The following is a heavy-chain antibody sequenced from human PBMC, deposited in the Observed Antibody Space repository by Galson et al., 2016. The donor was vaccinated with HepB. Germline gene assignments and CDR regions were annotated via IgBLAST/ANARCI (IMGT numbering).Heavy chain of an antibody. V-gene: IGHV3-30*09. CDR2: ISYDGSNR. Sequence: SLRLSCAASGFTFSRAWMNWVRQAPGKGLEWVALISYDGSNRYYGDPVRGRFAISRDTSNNTLYLQMTSLSPEDTAVYYCARDKSFYYYGMDVWGQGTTVTVSS. CDR1: GFTFSRAW. CDR3: ARDKSFYYYGMDV. J-gene: IGHJ6*02.